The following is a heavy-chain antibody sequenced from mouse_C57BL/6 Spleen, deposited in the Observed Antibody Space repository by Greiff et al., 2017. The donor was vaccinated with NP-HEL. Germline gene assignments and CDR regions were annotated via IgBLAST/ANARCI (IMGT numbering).Heavy chain of an antibody. J-gene: IGHJ4*01. CDR2: IYPGDGDT. Sequence: LQESGPELVKPGASVKISCKASGYAFSSSWMNWVKQRPGKGLEWIGRIYPGDGDTNYNGKFKGKATLTADKSSSTAYMQLSSLTSEDSAVYFCARHYGSSFYAMDYWGQGTSVTVSS. D-gene: IGHD1-1*01. V-gene: IGHV1-82*01. CDR1: GYAFSSSW. CDR3: ARHYGSSFYAMDY.